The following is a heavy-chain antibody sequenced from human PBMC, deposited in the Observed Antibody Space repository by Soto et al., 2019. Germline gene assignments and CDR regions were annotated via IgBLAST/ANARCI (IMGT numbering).Heavy chain of an antibody. CDR3: ARDDEGLNLGY. CDR1: GGSISSYC. CDR2: IYYSGST. J-gene: IGHJ4*02. Sequence: SETLSLTCTVSGGSISSYCWSWIRQPPGKGLEWIGYIYYSGSTNYNPSLKSRVTISVDTSKNQFSLKLSSVTAAGTAVYYCARDDEGLNLGYWGQGTLVTVSS. V-gene: IGHV4-59*01.